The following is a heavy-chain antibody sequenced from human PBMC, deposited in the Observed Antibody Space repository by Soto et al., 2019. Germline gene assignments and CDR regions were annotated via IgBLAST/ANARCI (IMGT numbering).Heavy chain of an antibody. V-gene: IGHV1-24*01. J-gene: IGHJ4*02. D-gene: IGHD6-19*01. CDR2: FDPEDGET. Sequence: ASVKVSCKVSGYTLTELSMHWVRQAPGKGLEWMGGFDPEDGETIYAQKFQGRVTMTEDTSTDTAYMELSSLRSEDTAVYYCATLGSGWYYFDYWGQGTRVTVSS. CDR1: GYTLTELS. CDR3: ATLGSGWYYFDY.